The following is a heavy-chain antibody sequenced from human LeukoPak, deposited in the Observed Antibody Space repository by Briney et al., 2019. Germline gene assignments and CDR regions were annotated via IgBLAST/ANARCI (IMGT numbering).Heavy chain of an antibody. CDR3: ARDRGYCSGGSCYGRGYYFDY. V-gene: IGHV4-31*03. CDR2: IYYSGST. Sequence: PSETLSLTCTVSGGSISSGGYYWSWIRQHPGKGLEWIGYIYYSGSTYYNPSLKSRVTISVDTSKNQFPLKLSSVTAADTAVYYCARDRGYCSGGSCYGRGYYFDYWGQGTLVTVSS. J-gene: IGHJ4*02. CDR1: GGSISSGGYY. D-gene: IGHD2-15*01.